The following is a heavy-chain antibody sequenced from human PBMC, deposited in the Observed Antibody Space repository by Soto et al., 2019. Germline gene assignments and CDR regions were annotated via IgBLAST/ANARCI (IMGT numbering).Heavy chain of an antibody. D-gene: IGHD1-26*01. CDR2: ISASGAYK. J-gene: IGHJ6*02. V-gene: IGHV3-21*01. CDR1: GFTFAGYST. Sequence: EVHLLESGGGLVQPGGSLRLSCAASGFTFAGYSTMNWVRQAPGKGLQWVSFISASGAYKYYADSVRGRFTISRDNAKKSVFLEMNSLTADDTAIYYGAGERSALPGARDAMDVWGQGTTVTVSS. CDR3: AGERSALPGARDAMDV.